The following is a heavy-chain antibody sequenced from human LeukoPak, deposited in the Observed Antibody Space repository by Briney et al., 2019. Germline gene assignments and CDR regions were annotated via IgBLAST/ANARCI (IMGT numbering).Heavy chain of an antibody. J-gene: IGHJ5*02. CDR3: ARVGGAITGTTGLKNWFDP. D-gene: IGHD1-7*01. V-gene: IGHV1-69*05. Sequence: SVKVSCTASGGTFSSYAISWVRQAPGQGLEWMGGIIPIFGTANYAQKFQGGVTITTDESTSTAYMELSSLRSEDTAVYYCARVGGAITGTTGLKNWFDPWGQGTLVTVSS. CDR2: IIPIFGTA. CDR1: GGTFSSYA.